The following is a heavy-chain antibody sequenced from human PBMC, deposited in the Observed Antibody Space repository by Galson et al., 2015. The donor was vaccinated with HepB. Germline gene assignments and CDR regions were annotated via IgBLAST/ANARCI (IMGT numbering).Heavy chain of an antibody. Sequence: SLRLSCAASGFAFSSYGMNWVRQAPGKGLEWVAGLTDSGGTRNYAASVMGRFTIFKDNSKNLLYLQMHSLRAEDTAIYYCARDLRVTISGWNSYYYGLDVWGQGTAVIVS. CDR1: GFAFSSYG. J-gene: IGHJ6*02. V-gene: IGHV3-23*01. D-gene: IGHD4-17*01. CDR2: LTDSGGTR. CDR3: ARDLRVTISGWNSYYYGLDV.